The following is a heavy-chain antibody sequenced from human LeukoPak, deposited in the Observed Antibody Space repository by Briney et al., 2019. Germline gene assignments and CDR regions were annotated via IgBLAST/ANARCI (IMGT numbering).Heavy chain of an antibody. D-gene: IGHD4-17*01. CDR3: ARDHSSADYGDYALDY. J-gene: IGHJ4*02. V-gene: IGHV3-21*01. CDR1: GFTFSSYS. CDR2: ISSSSSYI. Sequence: GGSLRLSCAASGFTFSSYSMDWVRQAPGKGLEWVSSISSSSSYIYYADSVKGRFTISRDNAKNSLYLQMNSLRAEDTAVYYCARDHSSADYGDYALDYWGQGTLVTVSS.